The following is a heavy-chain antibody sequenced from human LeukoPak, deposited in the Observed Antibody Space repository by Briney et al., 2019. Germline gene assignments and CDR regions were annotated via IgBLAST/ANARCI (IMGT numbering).Heavy chain of an antibody. CDR3: AKDLASDYGGNPPAFDI. J-gene: IGHJ3*02. CDR2: ISSSSSTI. V-gene: IGHV3-48*01. Sequence: GGSLRLSCAASGFTFSSYSMNWVRQAPGKGLEWVSYISSSSSTIYYADSVKGRFTISRDNAKNSLYLQMNSLRTEDTALYYCAKDLASDYGGNPPAFDIWGQGTMVTVSS. CDR1: GFTFSSYS. D-gene: IGHD4-23*01.